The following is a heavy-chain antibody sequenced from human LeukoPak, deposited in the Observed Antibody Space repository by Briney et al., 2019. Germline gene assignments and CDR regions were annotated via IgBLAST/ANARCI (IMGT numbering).Heavy chain of an antibody. J-gene: IGHJ4*02. CDR1: GFTVSSNY. Sequence: PGGSLRLSCAAPGFTVSSNYMSWVRQAPRKGLEWVSVIYSGGSTYYADSVKGRFTISRDNSKNTLYLQMNSLRAEDTAVYYCARDPGTGWYAYWGQGTLVTVSS. CDR3: ARDPGTGWYAY. CDR2: IYSGGST. D-gene: IGHD6-19*01. V-gene: IGHV3-66*01.